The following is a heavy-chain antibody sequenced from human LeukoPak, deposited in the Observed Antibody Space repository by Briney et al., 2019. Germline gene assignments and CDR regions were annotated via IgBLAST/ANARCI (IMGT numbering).Heavy chain of an antibody. CDR3: AKSSRDLNYYDSSGYAEYFQH. Sequence: GGSLRLSCAASGFTFSSYAMSWVRQAPGKGLEWVSAISGSGGSTYYADSVQGRFTISRDNSKNTLYLQMNSLRAEDTAVYYCAKSSRDLNYYDSSGYAEYFQHWGQGTLVTVSS. V-gene: IGHV3-23*01. D-gene: IGHD3-22*01. CDR2: ISGSGGST. CDR1: GFTFSSYA. J-gene: IGHJ1*01.